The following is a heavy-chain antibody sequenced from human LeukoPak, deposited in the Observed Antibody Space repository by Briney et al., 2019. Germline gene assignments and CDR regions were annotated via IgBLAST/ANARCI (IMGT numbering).Heavy chain of an antibody. CDR1: GFTFSSYA. J-gene: IGHJ4*02. V-gene: IGHV3-23*01. CDR2: ISGSGVST. D-gene: IGHD4-17*01. Sequence: GGSLRLSCVVSGFTFSSYAMSWVRQAPGKGLEWVSAISGSGVSTYYADSVKGRFTISRDNSKNTLYPQMNSLRAEDTAVYYCAKPHSYGDSGQVPGYYFDYWGQGTLVTVSS. CDR3: AKPHSYGDSGQVPGYYFDY.